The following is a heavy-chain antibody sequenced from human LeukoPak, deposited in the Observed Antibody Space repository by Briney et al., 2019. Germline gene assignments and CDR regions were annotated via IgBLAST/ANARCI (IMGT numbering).Heavy chain of an antibody. D-gene: IGHD6-6*01. CDR2: INHSGST. V-gene: IGHV4-34*01. CDR1: GGSFSGYY. J-gene: IGHJ4*02. Sequence: SETLSLTCAVYGGSFSGYYWSWIRQPPGKGLEWIGEINHSGSTNYNPSLKSRVTISVDTSKNQFSLKLSSVTAADTAVYYCARGLAARYPIWGQGTLVTVSS. CDR3: ARGLAARYPI.